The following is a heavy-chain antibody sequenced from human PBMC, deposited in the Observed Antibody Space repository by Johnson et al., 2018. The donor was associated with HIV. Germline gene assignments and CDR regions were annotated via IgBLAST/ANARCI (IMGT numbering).Heavy chain of an antibody. CDR1: GFRFSRYW. D-gene: IGHD2-2*01. CDR3: ARDPTTQYLRLIGDFGSFDI. J-gene: IGHJ3*02. V-gene: IGHV3-7*05. CDR2: IKQDGSEK. Sequence: VQLVESGGGLVQSVGSLRLSCAASGFRFSRYWMSWVRQSPGKGLEWVANIKQDGSEKYYVDSVKGRFTISRDNAKNSLYLQMNSLRAEDTALYYCARDPTTQYLRLIGDFGSFDIWGQGTMVTVSS.